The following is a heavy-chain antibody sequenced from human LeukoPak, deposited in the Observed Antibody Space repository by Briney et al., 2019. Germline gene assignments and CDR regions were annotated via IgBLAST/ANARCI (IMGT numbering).Heavy chain of an antibody. D-gene: IGHD7-27*01. J-gene: IGHJ3*02. CDR1: GGSISRYY. CDR2: IYYSGST. V-gene: IGHV4-59*08. CDR3: ARTGDWADAFDI. Sequence: PSETLSLTCTVSGGSISRYYWSWIRQPPGKGLEWIGYIYYSGSTNYNPSLKSRVTISVDTSKNQFSLKLSSVTAADTAVYYCARTGDWADAFDIWGQGTMVTVSS.